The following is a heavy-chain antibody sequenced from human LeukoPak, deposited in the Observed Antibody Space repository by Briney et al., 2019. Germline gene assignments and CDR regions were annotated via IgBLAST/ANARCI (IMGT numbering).Heavy chain of an antibody. CDR1: GFTFSDYY. J-gene: IGHJ4*02. D-gene: IGHD3-22*01. Sequence: GGSLRLSCAASGFTFSDYYMSWIRQAPGKGLEWVSYIIISVSTIYYADSVKGRFTISRDNAKNSWYLQMNSLRAEDTAVYYVARGEYYDTSGYYYFAHWGQGTLVTVSS. CDR3: ARGEYYDTSGYYYFAH. CDR2: IIISVSTI. V-gene: IGHV3-11*04.